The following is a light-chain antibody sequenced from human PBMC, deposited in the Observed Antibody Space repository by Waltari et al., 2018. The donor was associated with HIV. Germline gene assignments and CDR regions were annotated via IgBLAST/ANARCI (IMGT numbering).Light chain of an antibody. CDR2: EGI. Sequence: QSALTQPASVSGSPGQSITISCTGSSSDVGSYNLVSWYQQHPGKAPKLVIYEGINRPSGVSKRFSGSKSGNTASLTISGLQAEDEADYYCCSYAGSSNWVFGGGTKVTVL. V-gene: IGLV2-23*01. CDR1: SSDVGSYNL. J-gene: IGLJ3*02. CDR3: CSYAGSSNWV.